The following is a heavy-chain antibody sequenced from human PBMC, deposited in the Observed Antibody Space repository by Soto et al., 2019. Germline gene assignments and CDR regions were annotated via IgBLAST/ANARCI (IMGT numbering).Heavy chain of an antibody. D-gene: IGHD5-12*01. CDR1: GSSVRSGTYF. CDR3: VRGNGYNPYYFDY. Sequence: PXETLSVTCSVSGSSVRSGTYFWTWIRQPPGKGLEWIGYFYSTWSTSYSPSLKSRVTISLDMSKNQFSLRLRSVTAADTAVYYCVRGNGYNPYYFDYWGQGSLVTVSS. CDR2: FYSTWST. V-gene: IGHV4-61*01. J-gene: IGHJ4*02.